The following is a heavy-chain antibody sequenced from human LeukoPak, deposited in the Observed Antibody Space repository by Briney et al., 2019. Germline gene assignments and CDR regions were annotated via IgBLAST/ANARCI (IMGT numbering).Heavy chain of an antibody. V-gene: IGHV4-4*02. CDR1: GGSIGINTR. J-gene: IGHJ4*02. Sequence: PSGTLSLTCAVSGGSIGINTRWSWVRQPPGKGLEWIGESSHAGSTNYNPSLKSRVTISVDKSRNSLSLTLNSVTAADSAVYYCARNFDSWGQGTLVTVSS. CDR2: SSHAGST. CDR3: ARNFDS.